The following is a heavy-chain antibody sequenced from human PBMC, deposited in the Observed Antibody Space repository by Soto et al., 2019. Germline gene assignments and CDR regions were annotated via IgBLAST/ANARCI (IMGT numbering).Heavy chain of an antibody. V-gene: IGHV1-18*01. CDR3: GRDGPTTDS. D-gene: IGHD1-1*01. Sequence: QVPLVQSGAEVKKPGASVKVSCKASGYTFSSYHISWARQAPGQGLEWMGWISAYNGNTNYAQRLQGRVTMTTDTSMGTVYTELRSLRSDHTAVYCCGRDGPTTDSWGQGSRVTVSS. J-gene: IGHJ4*02. CDR1: GYTFSSYH. CDR2: ISAYNGNT.